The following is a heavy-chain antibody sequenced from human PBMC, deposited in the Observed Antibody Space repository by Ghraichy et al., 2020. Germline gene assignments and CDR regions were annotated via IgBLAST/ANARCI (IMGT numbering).Heavy chain of an antibody. J-gene: IGHJ4*02. CDR3: ARIPAAGSSYGYYFDF. CDR1: GFALSTSGMF. V-gene: IGHV2-70*11. CDR2: IDWDDDK. Sequence: SGPTLVKPTQTLTLTCTFSGFALSTSGMFVSWIRQSPGKALEWLARIDWDDDKYYSASLKTRLAISKDTSKSQVVLTMTNVDFVDAATYYCARIPAAGSSYGYYFDFRGQGTRVSVSS. D-gene: IGHD3-16*01.